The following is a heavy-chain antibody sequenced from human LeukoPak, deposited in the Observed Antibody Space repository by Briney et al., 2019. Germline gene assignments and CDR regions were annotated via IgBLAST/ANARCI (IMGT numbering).Heavy chain of an antibody. CDR1: GGSISSSNW. J-gene: IGHJ2*01. D-gene: IGHD3-10*01. CDR3: ARDRERNRVRGVIITRYFDL. CDR2: INHSGST. V-gene: IGHV4-4*02. Sequence: PSETLSLTCAVSGGSISSSNWWSWVRQPPRKGLEWIGEINHSGSTNYNPSLKSRVTISVDKSKNQFSLKLSSVTAADTAVYYCARDRERNRVRGVIITRYFDLWGRGTLVTVSS.